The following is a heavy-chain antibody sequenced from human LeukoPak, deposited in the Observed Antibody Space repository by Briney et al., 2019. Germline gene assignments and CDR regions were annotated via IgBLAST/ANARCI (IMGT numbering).Heavy chain of an antibody. CDR1: GFTFSDHY. CDR3: ARLSRQNGAAGDY. J-gene: IGHJ4*02. D-gene: IGHD1-26*01. CDR2: TRDKAHTYTT. V-gene: IGHV3-72*01. Sequence: GGSLRLSCAASGFTFSDHYMDWVRQASGKGLEWVGRTRDKAHTYTTEYAASVRGRFTISGDDSKNSLYLQMNSLKTEDTAVYYCARLSRQNGAAGDYWGQGTLVTVSS.